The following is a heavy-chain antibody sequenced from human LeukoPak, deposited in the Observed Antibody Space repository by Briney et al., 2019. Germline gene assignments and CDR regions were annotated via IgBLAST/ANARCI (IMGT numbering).Heavy chain of an antibody. CDR3: ARKAPKKGWFDP. Sequence: SETLSLTCTVSGGSNNSYYWSWIRQPPGKGLEWIGYTHPSGNTNYCPSLKSRVTISIDTSRNQFSLKLTSVTAADTAVYYCARKAPKKGWFDPWGQGTLVTVSS. J-gene: IGHJ5*02. CDR2: THPSGNT. V-gene: IGHV4-4*09. CDR1: GGSNNSYY.